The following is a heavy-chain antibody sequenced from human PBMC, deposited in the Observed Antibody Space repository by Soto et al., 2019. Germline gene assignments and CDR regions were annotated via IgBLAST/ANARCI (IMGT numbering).Heavy chain of an antibody. CDR1: GGSISSYY. CDR3: AREYIRLTSHYGSGSYYGYYYYMDV. Sequence: SETLSLTCTVSGGSISSYYWSWIRQPPGKGLEWIGYIYYSGSTNYNPSLRSRVTISVDTSKNQFSLKLSSVTAADTAVYYCAREYIRLTSHYGSGSYYGYYYYMDVWGKGTTVTVSS. V-gene: IGHV4-59*01. J-gene: IGHJ6*03. CDR2: IYYSGST. D-gene: IGHD3-10*01.